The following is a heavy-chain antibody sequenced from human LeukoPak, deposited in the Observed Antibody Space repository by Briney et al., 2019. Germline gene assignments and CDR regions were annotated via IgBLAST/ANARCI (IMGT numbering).Heavy chain of an antibody. CDR2: ISAYNGNT. CDR1: GYTFTSYG. D-gene: IGHD6-19*01. Sequence: VASVKVSCKASGYTFTSYGISWVRQAPGQGLEWMGWISAYNGNTNYAQKLQGRVTMTRNTSISTAYMELSSLRSEDTAVYYCARGGPDSGWYHYYYYGMDVWGQGTTVTVSS. V-gene: IGHV1-18*01. J-gene: IGHJ6*02. CDR3: ARGGPDSGWYHYYYYGMDV.